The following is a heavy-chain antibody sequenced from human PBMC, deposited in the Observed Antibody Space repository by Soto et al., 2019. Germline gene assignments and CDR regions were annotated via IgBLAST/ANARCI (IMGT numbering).Heavy chain of an antibody. D-gene: IGHD6-6*01. CDR2: IYSGGST. V-gene: IGHV3-66*01. CDR3: ARDGPGGSSSFDY. J-gene: IGHJ4*02. Sequence: GGSLRLSCAASGFTVSSNYMSWVRQAPGKGLEWVSVIYSGGSTYYADSVKGRFTISRDNSKNTLYLQMNSLRAEDTAVYYCARDGPGGSSSFDYWGQGTLVTVSS. CDR1: GFTVSSNY.